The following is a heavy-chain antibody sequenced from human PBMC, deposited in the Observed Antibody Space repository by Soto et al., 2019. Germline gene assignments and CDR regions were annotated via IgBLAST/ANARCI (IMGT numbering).Heavy chain of an antibody. Sequence: EVQLVESGGGLVQPGRSLRLSCAASGFTFDDYAMHWVRQAPGKGLEWVSGISWNSGSMGYADSVKGRFTVSRDNAKNSLYLLMSSLTPEDTALYYCAKESDSSGYYKAGDGFDIWGQGTMVTVSS. V-gene: IGHV3-9*01. D-gene: IGHD3-22*01. J-gene: IGHJ3*02. CDR1: GFTFDDYA. CDR3: AKESDSSGYYKAGDGFDI. CDR2: ISWNSGSM.